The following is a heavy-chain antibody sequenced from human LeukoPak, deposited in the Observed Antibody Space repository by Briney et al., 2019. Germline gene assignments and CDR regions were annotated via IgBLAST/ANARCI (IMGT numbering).Heavy chain of an antibody. J-gene: IGHJ4*02. D-gene: IGHD6-19*01. CDR2: IYHSGST. V-gene: IGHV4-30-2*01. Sequence: PSETLSLTCTVSGGSISSGGYYWSWIRQPPGKGLEWIGYIYHSGSTYYNPSLKSRVTISVDTSKNQFSLKLSSVTAADTAVYYCAREPIAVAAFDYWGQGTLVTVSS. CDR3: AREPIAVAAFDY. CDR1: GGSISSGGYY.